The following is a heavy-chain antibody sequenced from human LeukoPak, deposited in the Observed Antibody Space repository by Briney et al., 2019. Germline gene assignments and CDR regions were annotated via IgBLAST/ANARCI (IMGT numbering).Heavy chain of an antibody. D-gene: IGHD2-2*01. CDR1: GFTFSSYA. V-gene: IGHV3-30*04. J-gene: IGHJ5*02. CDR3: AKESFGVVGRKWFDP. Sequence: GGSLRLSCAVSGFTFSSYAVHWVRQAPGKGLEWMAVMSSDGRNKYYADSVKGRFTISRDNSKNTLYLQMNSLRAEDTAVYYCAKESFGVVGRKWFDPWGQGTLVTVSS. CDR2: MSSDGRNK.